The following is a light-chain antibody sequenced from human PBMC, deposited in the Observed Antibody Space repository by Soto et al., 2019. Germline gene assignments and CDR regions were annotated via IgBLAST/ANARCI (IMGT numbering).Light chain of an antibody. CDR3: QQYYNWPPWT. V-gene: IGKV3-15*01. J-gene: IGKJ1*01. CDR1: PIASNI. CDR2: GAS. Sequence: ITQSPSTLSVSPGERATLSCRASPIASNILAWYQHKPGQAPRLIIYGASTRATGIPARVSGSGSGTEFTLTISSLQSEDFAVYYCQQYYNWPPWTFGQGTKVDI.